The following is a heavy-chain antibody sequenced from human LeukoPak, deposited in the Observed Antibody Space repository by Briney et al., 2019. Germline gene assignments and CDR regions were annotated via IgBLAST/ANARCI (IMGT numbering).Heavy chain of an antibody. CDR1: GGSFSGYY. J-gene: IGHJ4*02. D-gene: IGHD2-2*01. CDR2: INHSGST. CDR3: ARGDSTGQYCSSTSCYQLDY. V-gene: IGHV4-34*01. Sequence: SETLSLTCAVYGGSFSGYYWSWIRQPPGKGLEWIGEINHSGSTNYNPSLKSRVTISVDTSKNQLSLKLSPVTAADTAVYYCARGDSTGQYCSSTSCYQLDYWGQGTLVTVSS.